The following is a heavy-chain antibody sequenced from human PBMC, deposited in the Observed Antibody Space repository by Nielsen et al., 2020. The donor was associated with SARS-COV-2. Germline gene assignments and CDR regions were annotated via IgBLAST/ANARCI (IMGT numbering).Heavy chain of an antibody. V-gene: IGHV4-34*01. Sequence: SETLSLTCTVSGGSISGYYWSWIRQPPGKGLEWFEEINHSGSTTYNPSLKSRVPISVNTSKNPFSLKLSSVNAADTAVYYCSRGSWSYWYFDLWGRGTLVTVSS. CDR3: SRGSWSYWYFDL. CDR2: INHSGST. J-gene: IGHJ2*01. CDR1: GGSISGYY.